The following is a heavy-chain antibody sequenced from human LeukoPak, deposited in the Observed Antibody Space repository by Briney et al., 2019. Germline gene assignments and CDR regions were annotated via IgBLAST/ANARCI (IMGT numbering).Heavy chain of an antibody. CDR1: GGSISSGGYY. V-gene: IGHV4-31*03. D-gene: IGHD1-7*01. CDR2: IYYSGST. J-gene: IGHJ5*02. Sequence: PSETLSLTCTVSGGSISSGGYYWSWIRQHPGKGLEWIGYIYYSGSTYYNPSLKSRVTISVDTSKNQFSLKLSSVTAADTAVYYCARGNWNYGNWFDRWGQGTLVTVSS. CDR3: ARGNWNYGNWFDR.